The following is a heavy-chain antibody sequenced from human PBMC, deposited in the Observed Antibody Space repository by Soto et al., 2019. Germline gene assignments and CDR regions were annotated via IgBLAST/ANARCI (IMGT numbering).Heavy chain of an antibody. D-gene: IGHD3-22*01. J-gene: IGHJ3*01. Sequence: PXGSLRLSCAASGFSFSRYGIHWVRQAPGKGLEWVAVISYDESTTFYADSVKGRFTISRGNSKNTLFLQMNSLRPEDTAVYYCSKAMIGSYDSDAFDVWGQGTMVTVSS. CDR2: ISYDESTT. CDR1: GFSFSRYG. CDR3: SKAMIGSYDSDAFDV. V-gene: IGHV3-30*18.